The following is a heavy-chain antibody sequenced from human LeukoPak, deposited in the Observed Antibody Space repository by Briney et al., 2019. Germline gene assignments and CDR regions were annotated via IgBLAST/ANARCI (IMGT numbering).Heavy chain of an antibody. D-gene: IGHD6-6*01. CDR3: ARELGGRRAYFDH. Sequence: GGSLRLSCSAPTFTFSSYAMHWVRQAPGKGLEWVAVISYDGSNKYYADSVKGRFTISRDNSNNRLYLQMDSLRAEDTAMYYCARELGGRRAYFDHWGQGTLVTVSS. CDR1: TFTFSSYA. V-gene: IGHV3-30-3*01. CDR2: ISYDGSNK. J-gene: IGHJ4*02.